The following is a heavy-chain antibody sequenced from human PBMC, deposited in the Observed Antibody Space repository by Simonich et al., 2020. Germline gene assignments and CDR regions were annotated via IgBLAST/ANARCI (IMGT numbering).Heavy chain of an antibody. CDR3: ARDYSNYDAFDI. Sequence: EVQLVESGGGLVQPGGSLRLSCAASGFTFSSYWMHWVRQAPGKGLGWVSSINSDGISTSYADSVKGRFTISRDNAKNTLYLQMNSLRAEDTAVYYCARDYSNYDAFDIWGQGTMVTVSS. D-gene: IGHD4-4*01. J-gene: IGHJ3*02. V-gene: IGHV3-74*01. CDR2: INSDGIST. CDR1: GFTFSSYW.